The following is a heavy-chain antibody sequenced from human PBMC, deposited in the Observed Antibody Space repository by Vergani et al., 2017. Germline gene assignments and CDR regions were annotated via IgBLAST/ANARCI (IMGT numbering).Heavy chain of an antibody. J-gene: IGHJ6*03. Sequence: QVQLVQSGAEVKKPGASVKVSCKASGYTFTSYAMHWVRQAPGQRLEWMGWINTGNGNTKYSQKFQGRVTITRDTSASTAYMELSSLRSEDTAVYYCAFNKGGIEYSSSPWGFILYMDVWGKGTTVIVSS. CDR3: AFNKGGIEYSSSPWGFILYMDV. CDR2: INTGNGNT. D-gene: IGHD6-6*01. V-gene: IGHV1-3*04. CDR1: GYTFTSYA.